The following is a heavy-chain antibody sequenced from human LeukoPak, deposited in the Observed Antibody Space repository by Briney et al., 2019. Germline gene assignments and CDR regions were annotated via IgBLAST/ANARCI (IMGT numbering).Heavy chain of an antibody. D-gene: IGHD3-22*01. CDR3: ARGRHYYDSTTRAADMDV. CDR2: IYYSGST. Sequence: SETLSLTCTVSGGSISSSSYYWGWIRQPPGKGLEWIGSIYYSGSTNYNPSLKSRVTISVDTSKNQFSLKLSSVTAADTAVYYCARGRHYYDSTTRAADMDVWGKGTTVTVSS. V-gene: IGHV4-39*07. J-gene: IGHJ6*03. CDR1: GGSISSSSYY.